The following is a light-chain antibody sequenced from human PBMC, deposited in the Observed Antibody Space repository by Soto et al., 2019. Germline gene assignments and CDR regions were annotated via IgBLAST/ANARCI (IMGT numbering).Light chain of an antibody. CDR1: SSNIGAGYN. CDR3: QSYDNSLSGHVV. V-gene: IGLV1-40*01. Sequence: QSVLTQPPSVSGAPGQRVTISCTGSSSNIGAGYNVHWYQQFPGTAPKLLIYGNNNRPSGVPDRFFGSKSGTSGSLAVTGLQAEDEADYYCQSYDNSLSGHVVFGGGTKVTVL. CDR2: GNN. J-gene: IGLJ2*01.